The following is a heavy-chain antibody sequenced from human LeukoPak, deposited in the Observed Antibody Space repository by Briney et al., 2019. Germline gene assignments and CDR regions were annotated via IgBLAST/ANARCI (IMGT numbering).Heavy chain of an antibody. CDR2: IKQDGSEK. Sequence: GGSLRLSCAASGFTFSSCWMSWVRQAPGKGLEWVANIKQDGSEKYYVDSVKGRFTISRDNAKNSLYLQMNSLRAEDTAVYYCARHLTNYYYGMDVWGQGTTVTVSS. J-gene: IGHJ6*02. CDR1: GFTFSSCW. CDR3: ARHLTNYYYGMDV. D-gene: IGHD1-1*01. V-gene: IGHV3-7*01.